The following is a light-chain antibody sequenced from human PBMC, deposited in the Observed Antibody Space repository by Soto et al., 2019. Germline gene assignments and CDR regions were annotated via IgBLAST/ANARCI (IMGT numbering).Light chain of an antibody. CDR2: GNS. Sequence: QSVLTQPPSVSGAPGQRVTISCTGSSSNIGAGYDVHWYQQLPGTAPKLLIYGNSTRPSGVPDRFSGSKSGTSASLAITGLQAEYEADYYCQSYDSSLSVIFGGGTKLTVL. CDR1: SSNIGAGYD. J-gene: IGLJ2*01. CDR3: QSYDSSLSVI. V-gene: IGLV1-40*01.